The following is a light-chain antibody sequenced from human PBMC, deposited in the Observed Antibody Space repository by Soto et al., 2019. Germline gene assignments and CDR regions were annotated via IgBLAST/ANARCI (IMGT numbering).Light chain of an antibody. J-gene: IGKJ4*01. CDR2: GAS. Sequence: EIVLSQSPGTLSLSQGERATLSCRASQSVSSNYLAWYQQKPGQAPRLLIYGASSRATGIPDRFSGSGSGTDFSLTISRLEPEDFAVYYCQQYGSSPSFGGGTKVDIK. CDR3: QQYGSSPS. CDR1: QSVSSNY. V-gene: IGKV3-20*01.